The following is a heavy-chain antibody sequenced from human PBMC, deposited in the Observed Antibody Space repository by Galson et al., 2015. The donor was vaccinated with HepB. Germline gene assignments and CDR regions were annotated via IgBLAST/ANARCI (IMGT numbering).Heavy chain of an antibody. D-gene: IGHD1-1*01. V-gene: IGHV3-73*01. CDR3: TRRSLGMSTVWLDL. CDR1: GFMFSGSA. J-gene: IGHJ5*02. CDR2: IRSDRNSHAT. Sequence: SLRLSCAASGFMFSGSAIHWVRQASGKGLGWIGRIRSDRNSHATSYGQSVQGRFTMSGDDSENTAYLQMNSLKTDDTAAYYCTRRSLGMSTVWLDLWGQGTLVTVSS.